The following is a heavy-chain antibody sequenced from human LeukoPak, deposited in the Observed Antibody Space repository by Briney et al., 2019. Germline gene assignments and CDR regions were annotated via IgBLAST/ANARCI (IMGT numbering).Heavy chain of an antibody. Sequence: SQTLSLTCAISGDSVSNNIATWNWIRQSPSRGLEWLGRTYYRSKWYNEYAVSVKSRITINPDTSKNQFSLQLNSVTPEDTATYYCVRESTPGENWFDPWGQGTLVTVSS. J-gene: IGHJ5*02. CDR2: TYYRSKWYN. V-gene: IGHV6-1*01. D-gene: IGHD3-10*01. CDR3: VRESTPGENWFDP. CDR1: GDSVSNNIAT.